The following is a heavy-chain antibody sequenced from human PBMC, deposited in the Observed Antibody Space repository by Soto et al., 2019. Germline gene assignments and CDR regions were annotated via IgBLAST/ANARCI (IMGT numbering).Heavy chain of an antibody. CDR3: ARVWSLTSIAAHYYYYGMDV. Sequence: HPGGSLRLCCAASGFTFSSYSMNWVRQAPGKGLGWVSYISSSSSTIYYADSVKGRFTISRDNAKNSLYLQMNSLRDEDTAVYYCARVWSLTSIAAHYYYYGMDVWGQGTTVTVSS. CDR1: GFTFSSYS. V-gene: IGHV3-48*02. J-gene: IGHJ6*02. CDR2: ISSSSSTI. D-gene: IGHD6-6*01.